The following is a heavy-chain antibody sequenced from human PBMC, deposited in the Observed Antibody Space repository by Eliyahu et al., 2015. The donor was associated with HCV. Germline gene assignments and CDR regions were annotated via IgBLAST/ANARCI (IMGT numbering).Heavy chain of an antibody. D-gene: IGHD3-10*01. CDR3: ARHPYWFGAQSYYYYGMDV. V-gene: IGHV4-39*01. Sequence: QLQLQESGPGLVKPSETLSLXCXVSGXXISSSSYYWCWIRQPPGKGLEWIGSIYYSGSTYYNPSLXSRVTISVDTSKNQFSLKLSSVTAADTAVYYCARHPYWFGAQSYYYYGMDVWGQGTTVTVSS. CDR2: IYYSGST. CDR1: GXXISSSSYY. J-gene: IGHJ6*02.